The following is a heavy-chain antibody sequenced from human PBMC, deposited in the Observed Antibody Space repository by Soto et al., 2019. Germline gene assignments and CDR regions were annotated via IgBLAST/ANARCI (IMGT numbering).Heavy chain of an antibody. V-gene: IGHV3-64D*06. Sequence: GGSFRRCCSASGFTFSSYAMHWVRQAPGKGLVYVSAISSNGGRTYYADSVKGRFTISRENSNHTLYLQMSSLRAEDTDVYYCEKDRTAILDVWGQGTTDHVSS. CDR1: GFTFSSYA. CDR3: EKDRTAILDV. CDR2: ISSNGGRT. J-gene: IGHJ6*02. D-gene: IGHD6-25*01.